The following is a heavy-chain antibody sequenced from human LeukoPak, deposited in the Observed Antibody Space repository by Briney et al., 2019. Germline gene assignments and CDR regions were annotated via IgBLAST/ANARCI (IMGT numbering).Heavy chain of an antibody. J-gene: IGHJ4*02. CDR2: SHTGGSI. CDR3: ARRRGGFGEGEFDY. D-gene: IGHD3-10*01. Sequence: SETLSLTCTVSGASISGFYWNWIRQPPRKGLEWFGYSHTGGSISSNPSLNSRVAFSMDTSKNQVSLRLNSVTATDTAVYYCARRRGGFGEGEFDYWGQGIPVTVST. CDR1: GASISGFY. V-gene: IGHV4-4*08.